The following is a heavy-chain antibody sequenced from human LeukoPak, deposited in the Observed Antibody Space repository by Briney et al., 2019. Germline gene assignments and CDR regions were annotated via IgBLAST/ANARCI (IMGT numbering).Heavy chain of an antibody. CDR3: ARVGPRAAAGTSVVPRYFDY. V-gene: IGHV3-21*01. J-gene: IGHJ4*02. D-gene: IGHD6-13*01. Sequence: GGSLRLSCAASGFTFSSYSMNWVRQAPGKGLEWVSSISSSSSYIYYADSVKGRFTISRDNAKNSLYLQMNSLRAEDTAVYYCARVGPRAAAGTSVVPRYFDYWGKGTLVTVSS. CDR1: GFTFSSYS. CDR2: ISSSSSYI.